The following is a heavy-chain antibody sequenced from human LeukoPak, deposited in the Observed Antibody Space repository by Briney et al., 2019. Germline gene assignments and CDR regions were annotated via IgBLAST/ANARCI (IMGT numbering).Heavy chain of an antibody. V-gene: IGHV1-18*01. CDR3: ARDLNGSGSEAFDY. D-gene: IGHD3-10*01. J-gene: IGHJ4*02. CDR2: ISAYNGNT. CDR1: GYTFTSYG. Sequence: ASVKVSCKASGYTFTSYGISWVRQAPGQGLEWMGWISAYNGNTNYVQKLQGRVTMTTDTSTRTAYMELRSLRSDDTAVYYCARDLNGSGSEAFDYWGQGTLVTVSS.